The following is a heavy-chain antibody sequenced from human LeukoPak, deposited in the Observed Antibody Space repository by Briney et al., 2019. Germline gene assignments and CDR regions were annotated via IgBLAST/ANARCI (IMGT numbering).Heavy chain of an antibody. CDR2: IYSGGST. V-gene: IGHV3-53*04. J-gene: IGHJ4*02. D-gene: IGHD6-6*01. CDR3: AREYSSSSGELGYFDY. Sequence: GGSLRLSCAASGFTVSSNYMSWVRQAPGKGLEWVSVIYSGGSTYYADSVKGRFTISRHNSKNTLYLQMSSLRAEDTAVYYCAREYSSSSGELGYFDYWGQGTLVTVSS. CDR1: GFTVSSNY.